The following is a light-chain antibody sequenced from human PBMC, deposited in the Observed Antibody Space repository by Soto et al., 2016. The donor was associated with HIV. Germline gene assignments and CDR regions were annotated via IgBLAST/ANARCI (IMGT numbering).Light chain of an antibody. CDR3: QHSGT. CDR1: QDITTA. J-gene: IGKJ1*01. CDR2: GAS. V-gene: IGKV1-17*01. Sequence: DIQMTQSPSSLSASVGDRVTITCRASQDITTALCWFQQRPGKAPRRLIYGASTLQSGVPSRFSGSGDGTEFTLTINSLQPEDFASYYCQHSGTFGQGTKVEIK.